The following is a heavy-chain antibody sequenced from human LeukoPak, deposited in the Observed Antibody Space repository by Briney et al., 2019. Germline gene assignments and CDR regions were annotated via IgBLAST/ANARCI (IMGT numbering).Heavy chain of an antibody. D-gene: IGHD5-18*01. J-gene: IGHJ4*02. V-gene: IGHV4-59*01. CDR1: GGSISSYY. Sequence: SETLSLTCTVSGGSISSYYWSWIRQPPGKGLEWIGYIYYSGSTNYNPSLKSRVTMSEDTSKNQFSLKLSSVTAADAAVYYCARGQLSFNFDYWGQGTLVTVSS. CDR3: ARGQLSFNFDY. CDR2: IYYSGST.